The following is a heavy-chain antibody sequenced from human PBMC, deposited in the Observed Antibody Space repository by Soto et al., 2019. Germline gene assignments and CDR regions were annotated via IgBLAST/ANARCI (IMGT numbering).Heavy chain of an antibody. CDR3: AGTTSLQWYYMDV. CDR1: GDSVSSNSAA. Sequence: SQTLSLTCAISGDSVSSNSAAWNWIRQSPSRGLEWLGRTYYRSRWYNDYAVSVKSRITVNPDTSKNQFSLHLNSVTPEDTAVNYCAGTTSLQWYYMDVWDKGTTVNVS. J-gene: IGHJ6*03. D-gene: IGHD1-7*01. V-gene: IGHV6-1*01. CDR2: TYYRSRWYN.